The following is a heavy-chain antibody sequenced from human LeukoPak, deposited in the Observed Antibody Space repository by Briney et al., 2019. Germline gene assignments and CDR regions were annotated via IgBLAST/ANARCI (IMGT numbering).Heavy chain of an antibody. J-gene: IGHJ4*02. CDR3: ARDRGGIDFWSAYYHTFDY. Sequence: GGSLRLSCAASGFTFSSYSMNWVRQAPGKGLEWVANIKQDGSEKYYVDSVKGRFTISRDNAKNSLYLQMNSLRAEDTAVYYCARDRGGIDFWSAYYHTFDYWGQGTLVTVSS. CDR2: IKQDGSEK. V-gene: IGHV3-7*01. CDR1: GFTFSSYS. D-gene: IGHD3-3*01.